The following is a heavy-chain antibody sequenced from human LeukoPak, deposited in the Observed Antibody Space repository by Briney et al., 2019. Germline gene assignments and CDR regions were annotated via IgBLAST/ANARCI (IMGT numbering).Heavy chain of an antibody. CDR3: ATTPITIFGVAYFYMDV. CDR1: GGSISSYY. V-gene: IGHV4-59*01. CDR2: IYYSGST. Sequence: SETLSLTCTVSGGSISSYYWSWIRQPPGKRLEWIGYIYYSGSTNYNPSLKSRVTISVDTSKNQFSLKLSSVTAADTAVYYCATTPITIFGVAYFYMDVWGKGTTVTASS. D-gene: IGHD3-3*01. J-gene: IGHJ6*03.